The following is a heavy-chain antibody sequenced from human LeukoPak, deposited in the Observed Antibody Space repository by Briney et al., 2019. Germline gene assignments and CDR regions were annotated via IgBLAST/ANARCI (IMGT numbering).Heavy chain of an antibody. D-gene: IGHD2-15*01. J-gene: IGHJ4*02. V-gene: IGHV3-73*01. CDR3: TTTLEGYIISQRDY. Sequence: PGGSLRLSCAASGFTFTASAAMHWVRQASGKGLEWVGHIRSKAHGYATAYGSSVKGRFTISRDDSESTAYLQMNSLKTEDTAVYYCTTTLEGYIISQRDYWGQGTLVTVSS. CDR2: IRSKAHGYAT. CDR1: GFTFTASAA.